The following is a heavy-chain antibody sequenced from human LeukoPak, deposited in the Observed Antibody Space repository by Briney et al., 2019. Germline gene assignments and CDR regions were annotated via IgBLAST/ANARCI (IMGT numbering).Heavy chain of an antibody. CDR3: ARDNGAANNDY. CDR2: INPNSGGT. CDR1: GHTITGYY. J-gene: IGHJ4*02. V-gene: IGHV1-2*06. D-gene: IGHD6-25*01. Sequence: ASVKVSCKASGHTITGYYMHWVRQAPGQGLEWMGRINPNSGGTNYAQKFQGRVTMTRDTSISTAYLELSRLRSDDTAVYYCARDNGAANNDYWGQGTLVTVSS.